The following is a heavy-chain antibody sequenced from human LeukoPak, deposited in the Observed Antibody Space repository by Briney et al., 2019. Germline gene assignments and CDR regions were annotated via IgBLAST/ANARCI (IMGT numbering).Heavy chain of an antibody. J-gene: IGHJ4*02. D-gene: IGHD1-26*01. CDR1: GFTFSSYA. V-gene: IGHV3-30-3*01. CDR3: ARDRGYSGSYPDY. CDR2: ISYDGSNK. Sequence: GGSLRLSCAASGFTFSSYAMHWVRQAPGKGLEWVAVISYDGSNKYYADSVKGRFTISRDNSKSTLYLQMNSLRAEDTAVYYCARDRGYSGSYPDYWGQGTLVTVSS.